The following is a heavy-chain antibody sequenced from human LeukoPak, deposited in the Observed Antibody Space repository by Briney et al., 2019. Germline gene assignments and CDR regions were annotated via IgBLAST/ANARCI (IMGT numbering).Heavy chain of an antibody. CDR3: ARVPRRSSFKSNWFDP. CDR1: GGSISSHY. CDR2: IYYSGST. J-gene: IGHJ5*02. Sequence: SETLSLTCTVSGGSISSHYWSWIRQPSGKGLEWIGYIYYSGSTNYNPSLKSRVTISVDTSKNQFSLKLSSVTAADTAVYYCARVPRRSSFKSNWFDPWGQGTLVTVSS. V-gene: IGHV4-59*11. D-gene: IGHD6-13*01.